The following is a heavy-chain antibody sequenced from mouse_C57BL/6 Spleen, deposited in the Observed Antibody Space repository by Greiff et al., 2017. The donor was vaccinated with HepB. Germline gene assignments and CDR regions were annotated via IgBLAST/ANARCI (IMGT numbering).Heavy chain of an antibody. CDR1: GYTFTDYY. D-gene: IGHD2-5*01. CDR3: AKALYSNYDYFDY. Sequence: QVQLQQSGAELVRPGASVKLSCKASGYTFTDYYINWVKQRPGQGLVWIARIYPGSGNTYYNEKFKGKATLTAEKSSSTAYMQLSSLTSEDSAVYFCAKALYSNYDYFDYWGQGTTLTVSS. CDR2: IYPGSGNT. V-gene: IGHV1-76*01. J-gene: IGHJ2*01.